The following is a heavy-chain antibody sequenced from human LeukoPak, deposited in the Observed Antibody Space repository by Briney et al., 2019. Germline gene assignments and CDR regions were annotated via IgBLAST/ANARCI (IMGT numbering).Heavy chain of an antibody. CDR3: ARAVTYFYGSVTYDWFDP. Sequence: GGSLRLSCAASGFTFDDYGMSWVRQVPGKGLEWVSGINWNGSGAGYADSVKGRFAISRDNARNTLYLQMNSLRVEDTAMYYCARAVTYFYGSVTYDWFDPWGQGTLVTVS. V-gene: IGHV3-20*04. D-gene: IGHD3-10*01. CDR2: INWNGSGA. J-gene: IGHJ5*02. CDR1: GFTFDDYG.